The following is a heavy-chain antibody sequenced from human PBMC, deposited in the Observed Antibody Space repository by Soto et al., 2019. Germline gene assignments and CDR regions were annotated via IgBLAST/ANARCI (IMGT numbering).Heavy chain of an antibody. D-gene: IGHD3-22*01. CDR1: GGSISSSSYY. J-gene: IGHJ5*02. Sequence: LSLTCNVSGGSISSSSYYWGWIRQPPGKGLEWIGSIYYSGSTYYNPSLKSRVTISVDTSKNQFSLKLSSVTAADTAVYYCARTTTLGNYYDSSGYYYRNWFDPWGQGTLVTVSS. V-gene: IGHV4-39*01. CDR3: ARTTTLGNYYDSSGYYYRNWFDP. CDR2: IYYSGST.